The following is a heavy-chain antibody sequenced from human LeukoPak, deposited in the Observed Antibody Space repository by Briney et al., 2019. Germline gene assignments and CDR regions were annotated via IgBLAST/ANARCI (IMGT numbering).Heavy chain of an antibody. CDR2: INPYSGLT. CDR3: VRSRLNYFGDH. CDR1: GYTFTHYF. J-gene: IGHJ4*02. D-gene: IGHD5-12*01. V-gene: IGHV1-2*02. Sequence: AVTVSCKPSGYTFTHYFIHWVRQAPGQGLAWMGWINPYSGLTKYPENFQGRVTMTRDTSISTVYMDLSRVKFDDTAIYYCVRSRLNYFGDHWGQGTLVTVSS.